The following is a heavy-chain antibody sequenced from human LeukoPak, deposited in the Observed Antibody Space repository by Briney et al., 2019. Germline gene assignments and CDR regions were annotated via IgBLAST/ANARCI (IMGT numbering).Heavy chain of an antibody. CDR3: ARDVGDVAARNYFDY. J-gene: IGHJ4*02. V-gene: IGHV4-30-2*01. Sequence: PSETLSLTCTVSGGSISSGGYYWSWIRQPPGKGLEWIGYIYHSGSTYYNPSLKSRVTISVDRSKNQFSLKLSSVTAADTAVYYCARDVGDVAARNYFDYWGQGTLVTVSS. CDR1: GGSISSGGYY. CDR2: IYHSGST. D-gene: IGHD6-6*01.